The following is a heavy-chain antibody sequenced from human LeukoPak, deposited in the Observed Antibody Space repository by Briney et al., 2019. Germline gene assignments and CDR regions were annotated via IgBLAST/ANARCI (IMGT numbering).Heavy chain of an antibody. Sequence: SETLSLTCAVYGGSFSGYYWSWIRQPPGKGLEWIGEINHSGSTNYNPSLKSRVTISVDTSKNQFSLKLSSVTAADTAVYYCARHRFLEWLADYYYYMDVWGKGTTVTVSS. J-gene: IGHJ6*03. CDR3: ARHRFLEWLADYYYYMDV. CDR2: INHSGST. CDR1: GGSFSGYY. V-gene: IGHV4-34*01. D-gene: IGHD3-3*01.